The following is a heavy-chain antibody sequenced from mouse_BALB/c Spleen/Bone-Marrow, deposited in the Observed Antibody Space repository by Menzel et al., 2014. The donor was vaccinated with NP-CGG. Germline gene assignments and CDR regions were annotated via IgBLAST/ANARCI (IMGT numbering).Heavy chain of an antibody. CDR1: GFNIKDTY. CDR2: IDPANGNT. CDR3: ARKGGSSYWYFDV. D-gene: IGHD1-1*01. V-gene: IGHV14-3*02. Sequence: VQLQQSGAELVKPGASVKLSCTASGFNIKDTYMHWVKQRPEQGLEWIGRIDPANGNTKYDPKFQGKATITADTSSNTAYLQLSSLTSEDTAVYYCARKGGSSYWYFDVWGAGTTVTVSS. J-gene: IGHJ1*01.